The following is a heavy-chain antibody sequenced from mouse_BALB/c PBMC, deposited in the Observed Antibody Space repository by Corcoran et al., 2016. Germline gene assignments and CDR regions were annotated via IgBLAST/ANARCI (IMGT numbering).Heavy chain of an antibody. D-gene: IGHD1-1*01. CDR2: ISYDGSN. Sequence: DVQLQESGPGLVKPSQSLSLTCSVTGYSITSGYYWNWIRQFPGNKLEWMGYISYDGSNNYNPSLKNRIYITRDTSKNQFFLKLNSVTTEDTATYYCASYYCSSYFDYWGQGTTLTVSS. CDR3: ASYYCSSYFDY. J-gene: IGHJ2*01. V-gene: IGHV3-6*02. CDR1: GYSITSGYY.